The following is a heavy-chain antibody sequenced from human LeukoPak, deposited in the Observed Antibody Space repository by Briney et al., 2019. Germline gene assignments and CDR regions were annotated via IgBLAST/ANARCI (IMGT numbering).Heavy chain of an antibody. V-gene: IGHV4-4*02. D-gene: IGHD6-19*01. Sequence: PSGTLSLTCAVSGGSISSSNWWSWVRQPPGKGLEWIGEIYHSGSTNYNPSLKSRVTISVDKSKNQFSLKLSSVTAADTAVYYCARLGSGWTDGRDYWGQGTLVTVSS. CDR3: ARLGSGWTDGRDY. J-gene: IGHJ4*02. CDR2: IYHSGST. CDR1: GGSISSSNW.